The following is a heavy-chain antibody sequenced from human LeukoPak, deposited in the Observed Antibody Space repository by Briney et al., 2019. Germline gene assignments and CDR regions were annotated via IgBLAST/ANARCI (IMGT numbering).Heavy chain of an antibody. Sequence: SETLSLTCTVSGGSISSYYWSWIRQPPGKGLEWIGYIYYSGSTNYNPSLKSRVTISVDTSKNQFSLKLSPVTAADTAVYYCAREGGYCSSTSCRNWFDPWGQGTLVTVSS. J-gene: IGHJ5*02. CDR2: IYYSGST. D-gene: IGHD2-2*01. CDR3: AREGGYCSSTSCRNWFDP. V-gene: IGHV4-59*01. CDR1: GGSISSYY.